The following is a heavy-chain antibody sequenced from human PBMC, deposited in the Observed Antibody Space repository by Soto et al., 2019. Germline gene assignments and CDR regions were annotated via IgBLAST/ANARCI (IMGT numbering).Heavy chain of an antibody. V-gene: IGHV4-31*03. Sequence: SETLSLTCTVSGGSIRSGGYYWSWVRQNPRKGLEWIGNIYYSGNTYYNPSLKSRLTISVDTSKNQFSLNLSSVTAADTAVYYCARDRLMATAGTARHYFGLDVWGQG. J-gene: IGHJ6*02. CDR1: GGSIRSGGYY. D-gene: IGHD5-18*01. CDR2: IYYSGNT. CDR3: ARDRLMATAGTARHYFGLDV.